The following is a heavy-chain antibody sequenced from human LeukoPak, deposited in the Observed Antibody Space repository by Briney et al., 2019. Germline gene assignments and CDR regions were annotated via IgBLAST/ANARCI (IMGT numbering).Heavy chain of an antibody. J-gene: IGHJ4*02. CDR3: ARVSPATAFDY. Sequence: GGSLRLSCAASGFTLSSFSMHWVRQSSGRGLEYVSAINYKGGTTYYADSVKGRFTISRDNSKNTLYLQMASPRDEDMGVYYCARVSPATAFDYWGQGTQVTVSS. CDR2: INYKGGTT. CDR1: GFTLSSFS. V-gene: IGHV3-64*02.